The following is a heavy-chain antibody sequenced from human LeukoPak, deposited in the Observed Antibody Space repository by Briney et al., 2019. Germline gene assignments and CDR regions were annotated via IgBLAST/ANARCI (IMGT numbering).Heavy chain of an antibody. V-gene: IGHV4-39*02. CDR3: ARDLPDMVRGDLPPGWFDP. J-gene: IGHJ5*02. Sequence: PSETLSLTCTVSGGSISSGSYYWGWIRQPPGKGLEWIGSIYYSGSTYYNPSLKSRVTISVDTSKNQFSLKLSSVTAADTAVYYCARDLPDMVRGDLPPGWFDPWGQGTLVTVSS. CDR1: GGSISSGSYY. CDR2: IYYSGST. D-gene: IGHD3-10*01.